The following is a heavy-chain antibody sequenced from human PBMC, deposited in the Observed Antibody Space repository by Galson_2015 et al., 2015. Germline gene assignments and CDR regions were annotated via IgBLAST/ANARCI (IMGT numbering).Heavy chain of an antibody. J-gene: IGHJ4*02. CDR1: GFTFSSYG. V-gene: IGHV3-33*01. CDR3: ARAYSSSSAVDPDFDY. Sequence: RLSCAASGFTFSSYGMHWVRQAPGKGLEWVAVIRYDGSNKYYADSVKGRFTISRDNSKNTLYLQMNSLRAEDTAVYYCARAYSSSSAVDPDFDYWGQGTLVTVSS. CDR2: IRYDGSNK. D-gene: IGHD6-6*01.